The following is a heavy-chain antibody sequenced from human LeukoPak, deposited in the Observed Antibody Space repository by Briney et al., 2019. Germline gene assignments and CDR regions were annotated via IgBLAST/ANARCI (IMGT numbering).Heavy chain of an antibody. J-gene: IGHJ4*02. CDR3: AAAAGTY. Sequence: PGGSLRLSCAASGFTFNDYAMHWVRQAPGKGLGWVSGISWNSGRRGYADSVKGRFTTSRDNAKNSLYLQMTSLRAEDTALYYCAAAAGTYWGQGTLVTVSS. V-gene: IGHV3-9*01. CDR1: GFTFNDYA. CDR2: ISWNSGRR. D-gene: IGHD6-13*01.